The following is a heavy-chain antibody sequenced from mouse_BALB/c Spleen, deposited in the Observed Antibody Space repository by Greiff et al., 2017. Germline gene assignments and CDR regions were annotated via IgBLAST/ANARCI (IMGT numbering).Heavy chain of an antibody. J-gene: IGHJ4*01. CDR3: ARDDGYYYYAMDY. V-gene: IGHV5-17*02. Sequence: EVQVVESGGGLVQPGGSRKLSCAASGFTFSSFGMHWVRQAPEKGLEWVAYISSGSSTIYYADTVKGRFTISRDNPKNTLFLQMTSLRSEDTAMYYCARDDGYYYYAMDYWGQGTSVTVSS. D-gene: IGHD2-3*01. CDR2: ISSGSSTI. CDR1: GFTFSSFG.